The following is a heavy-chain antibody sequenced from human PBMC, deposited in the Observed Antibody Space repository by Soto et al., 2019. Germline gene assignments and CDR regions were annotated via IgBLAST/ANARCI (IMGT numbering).Heavy chain of an antibody. CDR3: AKDQNYYESSGYYSGY. V-gene: IGHV3-23*01. J-gene: IGHJ4*02. CDR2: ISGSGGST. CDR1: GFTFSSYA. Sequence: GGSLRLSCAASGFTFSSYAMRWVRQAPGKGLEWVSAISGSGGSTYYADSVKGRFTISRDNSKNTLYLQMNSLRAEDTAVYYCAKDQNYYESSGYYSGYWGQGTLVTVSS. D-gene: IGHD3-22*01.